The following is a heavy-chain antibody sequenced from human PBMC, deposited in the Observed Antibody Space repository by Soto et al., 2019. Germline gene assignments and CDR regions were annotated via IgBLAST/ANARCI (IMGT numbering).Heavy chain of an antibody. CDR1: GFTVSSNY. Sequence: GGSRRRSWPASGFTVSSNYMSWGRQAPGKGLEWVSVIYSGGSTYYADSVKGRFTISRDNSKNTLYLQMNSLRAEDTAVYYCARGGRYCSSTSCYVIDPWGQGTLVTVSS. D-gene: IGHD2-2*01. CDR2: IYSGGST. J-gene: IGHJ5*02. V-gene: IGHV3-53*01. CDR3: ARGGRYCSSTSCYVIDP.